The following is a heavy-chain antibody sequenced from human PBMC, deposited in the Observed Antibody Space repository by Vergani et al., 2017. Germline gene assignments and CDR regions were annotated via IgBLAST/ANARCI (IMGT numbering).Heavy chain of an antibody. J-gene: IGHJ6*02. D-gene: IGHD3-22*01. CDR2: IYTSGST. CDR3: ARRSNSDYYDSSGLSRYGMDV. V-gene: IGHV4-4*09. CDR1: GGSISSYY. Sequence: QVQLPESGPGLVKPSETLSLTCTVSGGSISSYYWSWIRQPPGKGLEWIGYIYTSGSTNYNPSLKSRVTISVDTSKNQFSLKLSSVTAADTAVYYCARRSNSDYYDSSGLSRYGMDVWGQGTTVTVSS.